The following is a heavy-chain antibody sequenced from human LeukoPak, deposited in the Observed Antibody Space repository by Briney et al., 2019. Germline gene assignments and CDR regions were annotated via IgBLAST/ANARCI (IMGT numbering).Heavy chain of an antibody. Sequence: PGGSLRLSCAASGFTLSSNWMHWVRQAPGKGLVWVSRINNDGSSTSYADSVKGRFTISRDNAKDTLFLQMNSLRADDTAVYYCVKYSSGWNWGQGTLVTVSS. D-gene: IGHD6-19*01. CDR2: INNDGSST. V-gene: IGHV3-74*01. CDR1: GFTLSSNW. J-gene: IGHJ4*02. CDR3: VKYSSGWN.